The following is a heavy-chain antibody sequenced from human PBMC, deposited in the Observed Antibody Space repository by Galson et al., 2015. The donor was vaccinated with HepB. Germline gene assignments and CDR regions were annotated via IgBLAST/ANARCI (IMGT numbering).Heavy chain of an antibody. J-gene: IGHJ6*02. CDR2: IKQDGSEK. CDR1: GFSFSSYW. D-gene: IGHD5-18*01. CDR3: ARVSVDTAMVTGYYYYYCRDV. V-gene: IGHV3-7*03. Sequence: SLRLSCAASGFSFSSYWMSWVRQAPGKGLEWVANIKQDGSEKYYVDSVKGRFTISRDNAKNSLYLQMNSLRAEDTAVYYCARVSVDTAMVTGYYYYYCRDVWGQGTTVTVSS.